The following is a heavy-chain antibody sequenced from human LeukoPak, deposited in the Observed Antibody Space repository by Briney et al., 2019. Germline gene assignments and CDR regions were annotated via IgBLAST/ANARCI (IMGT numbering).Heavy chain of an antibody. CDR2: IIPIFGTA. V-gene: IGHV1-69*05. CDR3: ARVDLAAAGTSYGYYYYMDV. J-gene: IGHJ6*03. CDR1: GGTFSSYA. D-gene: IGHD6-13*01. Sequence: SVKVSCKASGGTFSSYAIRWVRQAPGQGLEWMGGIIPIFGTANYAQKFQGRVTITTDESTSTAYMELSSLRSEDTAVYYCARVDLAAAGTSYGYYYYMDVWGKGTTVTVSS.